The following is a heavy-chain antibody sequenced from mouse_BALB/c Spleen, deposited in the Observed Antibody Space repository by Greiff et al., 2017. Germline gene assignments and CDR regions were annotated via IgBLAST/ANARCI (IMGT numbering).Heavy chain of an antibody. CDR1: GYTFTSYW. CDR3: ARYYGSSLYFDV. Sequence: VQLQQPGAELVKPGAPVKLSCKASGYTFTSYWMNWVKQRPGRGLEWIGRIDPSDSETHYNQKFKDKATLTVDKSSSTAYIQLSSLTSEDSAVYYCARYYGSSLYFDVWGAGTTVTVSS. V-gene: IGHV1-69*02. CDR2: IDPSDSET. J-gene: IGHJ1*01. D-gene: IGHD1-1*01.